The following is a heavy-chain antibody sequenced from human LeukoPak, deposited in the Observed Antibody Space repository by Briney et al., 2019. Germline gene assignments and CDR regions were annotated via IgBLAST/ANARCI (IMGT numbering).Heavy chain of an antibody. D-gene: IGHD2-8*01. V-gene: IGHV1-8*01. J-gene: IGHJ4*02. CDR3: ARVYGPIDY. CDR1: GYTSTNYD. CDR2: MNPNSGNT. Sequence: ASVKVSCRASGYTSTNYDINWVRQATGQGLEWMGWMNPNSGNTSYPQKFQDRVTMTRDTSISTAYMELSSLRSEDTAVYYCARVYGPIDYWGQGTLVTVSS.